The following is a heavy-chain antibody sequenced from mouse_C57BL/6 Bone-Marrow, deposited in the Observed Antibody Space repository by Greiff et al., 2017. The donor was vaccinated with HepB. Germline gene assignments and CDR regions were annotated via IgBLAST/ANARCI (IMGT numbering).Heavy chain of an antibody. CDR2: IRSKSNNYAT. CDR3: VRQRAYYSNPSMDY. V-gene: IGHV10-1*01. Sequence: EVQLVESGGGLVQPKGSLKLSCAASGFSFNTYAMNWVRQAPGKGLEWVARIRSKSNNYATYYADSVKDRFTISRDDSESMLYLQMNNLKTEDTAMYYCVRQRAYYSNPSMDYWGQGTSVTVSS. J-gene: IGHJ4*01. CDR1: GFSFNTYA. D-gene: IGHD2-5*01.